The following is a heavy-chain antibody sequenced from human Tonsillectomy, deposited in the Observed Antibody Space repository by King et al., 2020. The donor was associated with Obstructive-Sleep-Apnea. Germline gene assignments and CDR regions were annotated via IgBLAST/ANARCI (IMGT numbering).Heavy chain of an antibody. Sequence: VQLQESGPGLVKPSETLSLTCTVSGGSISSHYWSWIRQPPGKGLEWIGNIYYSGSTNNTPSLKSRVTISVDTSKSQISLKLSSVTAADTAVYYCARLLWFGELHWFDPWGQGTLVTVSS. CDR1: GGSISSHY. CDR2: IYYSGST. J-gene: IGHJ5*02. CDR3: ARLLWFGELHWFDP. V-gene: IGHV4-59*08. D-gene: IGHD3-10*01.